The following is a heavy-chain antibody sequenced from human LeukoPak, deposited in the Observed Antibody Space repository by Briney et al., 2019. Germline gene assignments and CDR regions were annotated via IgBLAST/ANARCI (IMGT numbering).Heavy chain of an antibody. CDR3: ARASRPFDY. Sequence: GGSLRLSCAASGFTFSSYEMNWVRQAPGKGLEWVSYISSSGSTIYYADSVKGRFTISRDNSKNTLYLQMNSLRVEDTAVYSCARASRPFDYWGQGTLVTLSS. CDR1: GFTFSSYE. CDR2: ISSSGSTI. J-gene: IGHJ4*02. V-gene: IGHV3-48*03. D-gene: IGHD6-6*01.